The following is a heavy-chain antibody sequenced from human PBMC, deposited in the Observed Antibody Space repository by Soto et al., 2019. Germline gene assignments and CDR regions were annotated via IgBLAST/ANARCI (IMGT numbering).Heavy chain of an antibody. V-gene: IGHV4-31*03. D-gene: IGHD4-17*01. CDR2: IYYSGST. CDR1: GGSISSGGYY. Sequence: QVQLQESGPGLVKPSQTLSLTCTVSGGSISSGGYYWSWIRQHPGKGLEWIGYIYYSGSTYYNPSLKSRVTISVDTSKNQFSLKLSSVTAADTAVYYCARDGDDYGDPRGNWFDPWGQGTLVTVSS. J-gene: IGHJ5*02. CDR3: ARDGDDYGDPRGNWFDP.